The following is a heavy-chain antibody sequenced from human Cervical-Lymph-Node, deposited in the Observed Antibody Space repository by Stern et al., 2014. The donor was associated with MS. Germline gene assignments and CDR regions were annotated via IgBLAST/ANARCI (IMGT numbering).Heavy chain of an antibody. V-gene: IGHV4-61*01. CDR1: GGSVSSGSYD. Sequence: MQLVESGPGVVKPSETLSLTCIVSGGSVSSGSYDWSWIRQSSGKALEWIGNIDYSGSTKYNPSLKGRVTMSVDTSKNQFSLKMSSVTAADTAVYYCARVPNYYDTTSFDSWGQGTLVTVSS. D-gene: IGHD3-22*01. J-gene: IGHJ4*02. CDR2: IDYSGST. CDR3: ARVPNYYDTTSFDS.